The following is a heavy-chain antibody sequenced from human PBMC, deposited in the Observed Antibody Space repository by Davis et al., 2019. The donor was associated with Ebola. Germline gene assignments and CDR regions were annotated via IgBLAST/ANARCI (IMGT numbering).Heavy chain of an antibody. V-gene: IGHV1-46*01. J-gene: IGHJ6*02. CDR3: ARSVGSTKTLYYYYGMDV. CDR2: INPSGGST. D-gene: IGHD4-23*01. Sequence: ASVKVSCKASGYTFTSYYMHWVRQAPGQGLEWMGIINPSGGSTSYAQKFQGRVTMTRDTSTSTVYMELSSLRSEDTAVYYCARSVGSTKTLYYYYGMDVWGQGTTVTVSS. CDR1: GYTFTSYY.